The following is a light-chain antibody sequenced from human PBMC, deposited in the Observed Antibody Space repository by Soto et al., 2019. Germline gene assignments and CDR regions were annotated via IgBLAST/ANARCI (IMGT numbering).Light chain of an antibody. J-gene: IGKJ3*01. V-gene: IGKV2-40*01. CDR3: MQRVEFPFT. CDR2: TLS. Sequence: DIVLTQTPLSLPVTPGEPASISCRSSQSLLDSADGNTYLDWYLQKTGQSPQLLIHTLSSRASGVPGRFSGRGSGTNFTLKISRVEAEDVGIYYCMQRVEFPFTFGPGTKVDIK. CDR1: QSLLDSADGNTY.